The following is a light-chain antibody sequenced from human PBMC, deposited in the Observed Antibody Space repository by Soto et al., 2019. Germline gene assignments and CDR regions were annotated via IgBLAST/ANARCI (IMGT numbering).Light chain of an antibody. CDR2: GAS. CDR1: QSVSSN. CDR3: QQFNKWPLT. V-gene: IGKV3-15*01. Sequence: EIVMTQSPGTLSVSPGERAALSCRASQSVSSNLAWYQQKPGQAPRLLIYGASTRAPGIPARFSGSGSGTEFTLSISSLQSEDFAVYYCQQFNKWPLTFGGGTRVESK. J-gene: IGKJ4*01.